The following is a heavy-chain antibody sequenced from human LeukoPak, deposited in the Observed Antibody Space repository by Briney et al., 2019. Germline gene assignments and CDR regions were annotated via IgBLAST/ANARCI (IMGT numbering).Heavy chain of an antibody. CDR2: IYYSGNT. CDR3: ARTYCSGGSCHFDY. CDR1: GGSISSYY. J-gene: IGHJ4*02. Sequence: SETLSLTCTVSGGSISSYYWSWIRQPPGKGLEWIGYIYYSGNTDSNPSLKSRVTISVDTSKNQFSLKLRSVTAADTAVYYCARTYCSGGSCHFDYWGQGTLVTVSS. D-gene: IGHD2-15*01. V-gene: IGHV4-59*08.